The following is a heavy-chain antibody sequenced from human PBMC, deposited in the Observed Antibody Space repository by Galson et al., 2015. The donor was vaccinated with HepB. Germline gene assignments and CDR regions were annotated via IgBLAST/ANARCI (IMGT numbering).Heavy chain of an antibody. CDR2: ISDDGSTK. CDR1: GFTFRTYG. Sequence: SLRLSCAASGFTFRTYGLHWVRQPPGKGLEWVAVISDDGSTKYYADSVKGRFTISRDNSKNTLCLQMNSLRAEDTAVYYCAKDGYYYYGMDVWGQGTTVTVSS. J-gene: IGHJ6*02. V-gene: IGHV3-30*18. CDR3: AKDGYYYYGMDV.